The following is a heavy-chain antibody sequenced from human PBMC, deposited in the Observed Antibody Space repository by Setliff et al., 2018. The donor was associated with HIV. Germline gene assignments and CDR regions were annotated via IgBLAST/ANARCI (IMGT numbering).Heavy chain of an antibody. D-gene: IGHD1-26*01. J-gene: IGHJ4*02. CDR2: IITILGIP. V-gene: IGHV1-69*10. Sequence: SVKVSCKASGDTFNSYTFTWVRQAPGQGPEWMGGIITILGIPNYAPKFQHRVTISADESTKTIYMELSNLKSDDTAVYFCAREVGGRNTLGSCVLDYWGQGTPVTVSS. CDR3: AREVGGRNTLGSCVLDY. CDR1: GDTFNSYT.